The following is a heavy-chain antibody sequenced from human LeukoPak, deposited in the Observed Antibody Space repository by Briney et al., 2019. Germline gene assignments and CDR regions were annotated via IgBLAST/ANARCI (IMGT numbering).Heavy chain of an antibody. D-gene: IGHD3-22*01. V-gene: IGHV3-23*01. Sequence: GGSLRLSCAASEFTFSSYAMNWVRQAPGKGLEWVSAISGSGGSTYYADSVKGRFTISRDNSKNTLYLQMNSLRAEDTAVYDCAKVPINYYDSSGSYGYFDYWGQGTLVTVPS. J-gene: IGHJ4*02. CDR3: AKVPINYYDSSGSYGYFDY. CDR2: ISGSGGST. CDR1: EFTFSSYA.